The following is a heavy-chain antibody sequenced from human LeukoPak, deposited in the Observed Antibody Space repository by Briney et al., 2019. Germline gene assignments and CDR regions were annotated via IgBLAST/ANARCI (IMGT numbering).Heavy chain of an antibody. Sequence: PGGSLRLSCAASGFTFDDYAMHWVRQAPGKGLEWVSGISWNSGSIGYADSVKGRFTISRDNAKNSLYLQMNSLRAEDTAVYYCARDNEQPSADWFDPWGQGTLVTVSS. CDR1: GFTFDDYA. D-gene: IGHD6-13*01. CDR2: ISWNSGSI. CDR3: ARDNEQPSADWFDP. V-gene: IGHV3-9*01. J-gene: IGHJ5*02.